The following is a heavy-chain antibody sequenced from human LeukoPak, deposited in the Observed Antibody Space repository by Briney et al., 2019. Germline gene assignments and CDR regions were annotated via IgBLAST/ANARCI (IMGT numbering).Heavy chain of an antibody. CDR3: ALEGYCSGGSCYFTSIGVNY. CDR1: GYTFTGYY. D-gene: IGHD2-15*01. CDR2: IIPIFGTA. J-gene: IGHJ4*02. Sequence: ASVKVSCKASGYTFTGYYMHWVRQAPGQGLEWMGGIIPIFGTANYAQKFQGRVTITADKSTSTAYMELSSLRSEDTAVYYCALEGYCSGGSCYFTSIGVNYWGQGTLVTVSS. V-gene: IGHV1-69*06.